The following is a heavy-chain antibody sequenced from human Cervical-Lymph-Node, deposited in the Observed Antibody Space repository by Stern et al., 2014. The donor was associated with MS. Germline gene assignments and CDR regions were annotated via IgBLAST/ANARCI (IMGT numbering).Heavy chain of an antibody. J-gene: IGHJ4*02. CDR1: GYTFTSYW. Sequence: EVQLVESGPEVKRPGESPKISCQASGYTFTSYWIGWVRQMPGKGLEWIAIIFPGGSDIRYSPSFQGQVTISADKSSSTAYLQWNNLKASDTAIYYCARQRYFDYWGQGTLVTVSS. V-gene: IGHV5-51*01. CDR2: IFPGGSDI. CDR3: ARQRYFDY.